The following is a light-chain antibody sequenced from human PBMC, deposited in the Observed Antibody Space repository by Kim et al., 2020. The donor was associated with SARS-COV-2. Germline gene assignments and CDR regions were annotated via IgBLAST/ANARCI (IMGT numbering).Light chain of an antibody. Sequence: LSPGEKAPLSWRARQSCSRHYFAGYQQNRAQAPSLLIYGASRRATGIPDRFSGSGSGTVFTLNISRLVPEDFVVYYCQQYGSSPYTLGQGTKLEI. V-gene: IGKV3-20*01. CDR1: QSCSRHY. CDR2: GAS. CDR3: QQYGSSPYT. J-gene: IGKJ2*01.